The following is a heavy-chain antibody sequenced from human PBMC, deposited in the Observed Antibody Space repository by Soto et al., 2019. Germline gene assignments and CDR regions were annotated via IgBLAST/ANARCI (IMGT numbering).Heavy chain of an antibody. J-gene: IGHJ5*02. CDR2: MSPNSANT. V-gene: IGHV1-8*01. Sequence: QVQLVQSGAEVKRPGASVKVSCKASGYTFTSYDLNWVRQAPGQGLEWIGWMSPNSANTGYAQKFQGRVTMTRNTAMSTAYMERSRLTSEDTAVYYCARDYGGNSGWFDPWGQGTLVTVSS. D-gene: IGHD4-17*01. CDR3: ARDYGGNSGWFDP. CDR1: GYTFTSYD.